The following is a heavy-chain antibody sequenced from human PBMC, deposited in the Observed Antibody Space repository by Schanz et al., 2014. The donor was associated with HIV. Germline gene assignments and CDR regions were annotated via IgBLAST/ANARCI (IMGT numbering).Heavy chain of an antibody. CDR3: ARDPYCRTTSCYSTAFEL. CDR1: GITFSYYW. J-gene: IGHJ3*01. CDR2: IGRDGSER. Sequence: EVQLVESGGGLVQPGGSLRLSCSASGITFSYYWMSWVRQAPGKGLEWVANIGRDGSERYYVDSVKGRFTISRDNAKNSLYLQMNSLRAEDTALYYCARDPYCRTTSCYSTAFELWGQGTLVTVSS. D-gene: IGHD2-2*01. V-gene: IGHV3-7*01.